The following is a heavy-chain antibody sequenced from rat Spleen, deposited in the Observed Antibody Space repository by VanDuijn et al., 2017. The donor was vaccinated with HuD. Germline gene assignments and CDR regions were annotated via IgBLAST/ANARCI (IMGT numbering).Heavy chain of an antibody. CDR1: GFTLSDYN. Sequence: EVQLVESGGGLVQPGRSLKLSCAASGFTLSDYNMAWVRQAPRKGLEWVATIIYDGGSTYYRDSVKGRFTISRDNAKSTLYLQMDSLRSEDTATYYYSTDVGIGYFDYWGQGVMVTVSS. CDR3: STDVGIGYFDY. J-gene: IGHJ2*01. V-gene: IGHV5S10*01. CDR2: IIYDGGST. D-gene: IGHD1-7*01.